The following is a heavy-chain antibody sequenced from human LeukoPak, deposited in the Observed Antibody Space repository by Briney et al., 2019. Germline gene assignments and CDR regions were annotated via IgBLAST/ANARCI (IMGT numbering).Heavy chain of an antibody. CDR1: GGSFSRYY. J-gene: IGHJ5*02. D-gene: IGHD5-18*01. CDR3: ARRPRYSYGLDWFDP. CDR2: INHSGST. V-gene: IGHV4-34*01. Sequence: SETLSLTCAVYGGSFSRYYWSWISQPPGKWLEWIGEINHSGSTNYNPSLKSRVTISVDTSKNQFSLKLSSVTAADTAVYYCARRPRYSYGLDWFDPWGQGTLVTVSS.